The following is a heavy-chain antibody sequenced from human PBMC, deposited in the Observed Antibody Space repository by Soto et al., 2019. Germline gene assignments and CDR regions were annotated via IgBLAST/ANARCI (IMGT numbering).Heavy chain of an antibody. D-gene: IGHD1-26*01. Sequence: QITLKESGPTPVKPTQTLTLTCTFSGFSLSSSGVGVGWIRQPPGKALEWLALIYWNDDKRYSPSLKSRLTITKDTSTNLVVLTMTNMDPVDTATYFCAHLPNSGSLYYFDSWGQGTLVTVSS. CDR1: GFSLSSSGVG. CDR2: IYWNDDK. J-gene: IGHJ4*02. CDR3: AHLPNSGSLYYFDS. V-gene: IGHV2-5*01.